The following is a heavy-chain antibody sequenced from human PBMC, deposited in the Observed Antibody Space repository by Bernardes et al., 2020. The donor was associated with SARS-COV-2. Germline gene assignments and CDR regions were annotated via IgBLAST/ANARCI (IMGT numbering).Heavy chain of an antibody. CDR2: ISNDGSIK. CDR3: TRGLELELITWSDY. J-gene: IGHJ4*02. D-gene: IGHD1-7*01. V-gene: IGHV3-30-3*01. CDR1: GFTFSSSA. Sequence: GGSLRLSCTASGFTFSSSAMHWVRQAPGKGPEWVAVISNDGSIKYYTDSVKGRFTISRDNSKNTLYLLMNSLRTDDTAVYYCTRGLELELITWSDYWGQGTLVTVSS.